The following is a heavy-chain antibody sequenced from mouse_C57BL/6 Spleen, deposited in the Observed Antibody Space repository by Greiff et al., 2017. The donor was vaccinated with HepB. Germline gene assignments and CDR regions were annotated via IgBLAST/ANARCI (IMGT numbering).Heavy chain of an antibody. CDR2: ISSGGSYT. J-gene: IGHJ1*03. V-gene: IGHV5-6*01. CDR3: ASRYYYGSSYLSGYFDV. Sequence: EVHLVESGGDLVKPGGSLKLSCAASGFTFSSYGMSWVRQTPDKRLEWVATISSGGSYTYYPDSVKGRFTISRDNAKNTLYLQMSSLKSEDTAMYYCASRYYYGSSYLSGYFDVWGTGTTVTVSS. CDR1: GFTFSSYG. D-gene: IGHD1-1*01.